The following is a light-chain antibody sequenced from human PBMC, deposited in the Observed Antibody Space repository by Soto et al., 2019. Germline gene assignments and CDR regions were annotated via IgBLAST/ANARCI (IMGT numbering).Light chain of an antibody. Sequence: EIVLTQSPGTLSLSPGERATLSCRASQSVSSSYLAWYQQKPGQAPRLPIYGASSRATGIPDRFSGSGSGTDFTLTISRLEPEDFAVYYCQQYCSSPQYTFGQGTKLEIK. V-gene: IGKV3-20*01. J-gene: IGKJ2*01. CDR3: QQYCSSPQYT. CDR1: QSVSSSY. CDR2: GAS.